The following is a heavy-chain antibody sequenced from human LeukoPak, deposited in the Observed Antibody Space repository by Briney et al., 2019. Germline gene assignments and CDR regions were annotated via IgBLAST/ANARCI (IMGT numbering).Heavy chain of an antibody. Sequence: GGSLRLSCAASGFTFSDYYMSWIRQAPGKGLEWVSYISSSGSTIYYADSVKGRFTISRDNAKNSLYLQMNSLRAEDTAVYYCARERVTTSSFRFDPWGQGTLATVSS. V-gene: IGHV3-11*01. J-gene: IGHJ5*02. CDR3: ARERVTTSSFRFDP. CDR2: ISSSGSTI. CDR1: GFTFSDYY. D-gene: IGHD4-17*01.